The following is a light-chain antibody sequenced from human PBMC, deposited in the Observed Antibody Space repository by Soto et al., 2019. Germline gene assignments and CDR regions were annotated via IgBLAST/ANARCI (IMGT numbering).Light chain of an antibody. J-gene: IGKJ1*01. CDR2: AAS. CDR3: QQYNDWPRT. Sequence: DIQMTQSPSSLSASVGDRVTISCRASQSIRNYVSWYQQKPGTAPKLLIRAASTLQSGVPSRFSGSGSGTDFTLTISSLQSEDFAVYYCQQYNDWPRTFGQGTKVEIK. V-gene: IGKV1-39*01. CDR1: QSIRNY.